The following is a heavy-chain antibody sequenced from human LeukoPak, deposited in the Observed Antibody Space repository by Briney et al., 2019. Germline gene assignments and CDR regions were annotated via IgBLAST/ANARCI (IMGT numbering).Heavy chain of an antibody. CDR1: GFTLSSYA. CDR2: ISGSGGST. J-gene: IGHJ4*02. V-gene: IGHV3-23*01. D-gene: IGHD3-3*01. Sequence: GGSLRLSCAASGFTLSSYAMSWVRRAPGKGLEWVSAISGSGGSTYYADSVKGRFTISRDNSKNTLYLQMNGLRAEDTAIYYCAKRNYDFWSGYYRRAENHFDYWGQGTLVTVSS. CDR3: AKRNYDFWSGYYRRAENHFDY.